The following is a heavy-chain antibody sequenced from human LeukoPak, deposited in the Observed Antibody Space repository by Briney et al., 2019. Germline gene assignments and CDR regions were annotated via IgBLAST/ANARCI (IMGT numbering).Heavy chain of an antibody. J-gene: IGHJ4*02. V-gene: IGHV3-48*01. Sequence: PGGSLRLSCAASGFTFSSYSMNWVRQAPGKGLEWVSYISSSSTIYYADSVKGRFTISRDNSKNTLYLQMNSLRAEDTAVYYCAKADSIVVVPAAMGYWGQGTLVTVSS. D-gene: IGHD2-2*01. CDR1: GFTFSSYS. CDR2: ISSSSTI. CDR3: AKADSIVVVPAAMGY.